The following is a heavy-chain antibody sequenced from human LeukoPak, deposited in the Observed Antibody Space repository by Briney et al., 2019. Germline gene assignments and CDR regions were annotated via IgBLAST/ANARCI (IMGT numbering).Heavy chain of an antibody. CDR2: IYKSATT. Sequence: SETLSLTCTVSGGSISSFYWSWIRQSPGKGLGWIGYIYKSATTNYNPSLKSRVTISVDTSKKQFSLKVNSVTAADTAVYYCARGTYSGSYSGYFDYWGQGTLVTVSS. V-gene: IGHV4-59*01. CDR3: ARGTYSGSYSGYFDY. D-gene: IGHD1-26*01. J-gene: IGHJ4*02. CDR1: GGSISSFY.